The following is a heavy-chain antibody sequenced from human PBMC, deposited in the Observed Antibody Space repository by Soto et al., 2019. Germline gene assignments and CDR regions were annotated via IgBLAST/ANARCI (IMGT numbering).Heavy chain of an antibody. V-gene: IGHV1-69*12. J-gene: IGHJ4*02. Sequence: QVQLVQSGAEVKKPGSSVKVSCKASGGTFSSYAISWVRQAPGQGLEWMGGIIPIFGTAHYAQKFQGRVTITADDSTSTAYMELSSLRSEDTAVYYCARGPAVKGRRGDYFDYWGQGTLVTVSS. D-gene: IGHD3-10*01. CDR2: IIPIFGTA. CDR3: ARGPAVKGRRGDYFDY. CDR1: GGTFSSYA.